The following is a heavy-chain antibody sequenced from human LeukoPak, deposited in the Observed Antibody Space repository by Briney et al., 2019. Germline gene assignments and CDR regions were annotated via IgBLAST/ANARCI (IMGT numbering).Heavy chain of an antibody. CDR3: ARDGSVAGTGYYYYYGMDV. Sequence: GGSLRLSCAASGFTFSAYWMGWVRQPPGKGLEWVANIKQDGSEKYYVDSVKGRFTISRDNAKNSLYLQMNSLRAEDTAVYYCARDGSVAGTGYYYYYGMDVWGQGTTVTVSS. J-gene: IGHJ6*02. D-gene: IGHD6-19*01. CDR1: GFTFSAYW. V-gene: IGHV3-7*03. CDR2: IKQDGSEK.